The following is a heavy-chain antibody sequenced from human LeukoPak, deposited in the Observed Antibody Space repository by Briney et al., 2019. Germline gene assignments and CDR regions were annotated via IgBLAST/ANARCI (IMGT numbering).Heavy chain of an antibody. CDR3: AKGLITMIVVVTPFDY. J-gene: IGHJ4*02. V-gene: IGHV3-23*01. D-gene: IGHD3-22*01. CDR2: MSVSGGST. Sequence: PGGSLRLFRAASGFTFSSYAMSWVRQAPGKGLEWVSAMSVSGGSTYYADSVKGRLTTSRDNSKNTLYLQMNSLRAEDTAVYYCAKGLITMIVVVTPFDYWGQGTLVTVSS. CDR1: GFTFSSYA.